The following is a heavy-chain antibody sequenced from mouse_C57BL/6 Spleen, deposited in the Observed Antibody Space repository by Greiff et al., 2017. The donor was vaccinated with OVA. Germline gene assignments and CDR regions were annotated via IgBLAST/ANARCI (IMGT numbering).Heavy chain of an antibody. Sequence: EVQRVESGEGLVKPGGSLKLSCAASGFTFSSYAMSWVRQTPEKRLEWVAYISSGGDYIYYADTVKGRFTLSRDNARNTLYLQMSSLKSEDTAMYYCTRGTGTGYWYVDVWGTGTTVTVSS. CDR3: TRGTGTGYWYVDV. CDR2: ISSGGDYI. J-gene: IGHJ1*03. D-gene: IGHD4-1*01. CDR1: GFTFSSYA. V-gene: IGHV5-9-1*02.